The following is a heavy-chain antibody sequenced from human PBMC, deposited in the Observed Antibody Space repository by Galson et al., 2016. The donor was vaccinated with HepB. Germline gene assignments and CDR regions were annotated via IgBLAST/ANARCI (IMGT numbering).Heavy chain of an antibody. D-gene: IGHD5-24*01. V-gene: IGHV3-48*01. CDR1: GLTFSSYN. CDR3: AKGKGRGTWHTYAFDI. CDR2: ISSRTRTT. Sequence: SLRLSCAVSGLTFSSYNMNWVRQAPGKGLEWVSHISSRTRTTYYADSVKGRFTISRDNAKNSLYLQMNSLRADDTALYYCAKGKGRGTWHTYAFDIWGQGTMVTVSS. J-gene: IGHJ3*02.